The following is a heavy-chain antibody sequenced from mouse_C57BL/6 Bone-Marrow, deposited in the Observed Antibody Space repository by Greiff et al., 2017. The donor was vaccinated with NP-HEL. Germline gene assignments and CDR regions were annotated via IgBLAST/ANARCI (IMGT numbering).Heavy chain of an antibody. CDR3: ARSDYGSSLYAMDY. V-gene: IGHV1-82*01. CDR1: GYAFSSSW. CDR2: IYPGDGDT. Sequence: VKLVESGPELVKPGASVKISCKASGYAFSSSWMNWVKQRPGKGLEWIGRIYPGDGDTNYNGKFKGKATLTADKSSSTAYMQLSSLTSEDSAVYFCARSDYGSSLYAMDYWGQGTSVTVSS. D-gene: IGHD1-1*01. J-gene: IGHJ4*01.